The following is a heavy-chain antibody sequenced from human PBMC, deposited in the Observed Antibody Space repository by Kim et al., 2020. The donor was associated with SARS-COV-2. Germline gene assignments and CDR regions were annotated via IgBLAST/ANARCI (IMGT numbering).Heavy chain of an antibody. D-gene: IGHD4-17*01. CDR1: GGSIRGSY. J-gene: IGHJ4*02. CDR3: ARHAHFGDYFDY. CDR2: IYNSGNT. V-gene: IGHV4-59*08. Sequence: SETLSLTCTVSGGSIRGSYWSWIRQTPGKGVEWIGCIYNSGNTKYNPSLKSGITIAVDTSKNQFSLKLSSVTAADAAVYYGARHAHFGDYFDYWGQGTLVTVSS.